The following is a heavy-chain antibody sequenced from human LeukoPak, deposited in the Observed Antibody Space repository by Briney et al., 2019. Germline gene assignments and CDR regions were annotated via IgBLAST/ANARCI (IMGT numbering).Heavy chain of an antibody. V-gene: IGHV3-23*01. CDR3: AKGHSDYGTGFDG. D-gene: IGHD4-17*01. CDR2: ISSGGGDT. CDR1: GFTFRTFA. Sequence: GGSLRLSCVVPGFTFRTFAISWVRQAPGKGRDSVSVISSGGGDTYYADSVRGRFTISRDSSKSTLYLQMTSLRAEDTAVYYCAKGHSDYGTGFDGWGQGTLVTVSS. J-gene: IGHJ4*02.